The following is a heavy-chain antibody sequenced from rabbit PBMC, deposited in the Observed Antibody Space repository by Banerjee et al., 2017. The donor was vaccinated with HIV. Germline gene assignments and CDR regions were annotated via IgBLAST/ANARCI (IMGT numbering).Heavy chain of an antibody. CDR3: ARSSSDTYGGFNL. D-gene: IGHD1-1*01. Sequence: QSLEESGGGLVTPGGSLTLTCTASGSDISSYSMCWVRQAPGKGLEWIACIYTGSRGTTYYASWAKGRFTISKTSSTTVTLQMTSLTAADTATYFCARSSSDTYGGFNLWGQGTLVTVS. V-gene: IGHV1S40*01. J-gene: IGHJ4*01. CDR1: GSDISSYS. CDR2: IYTGSRGTT.